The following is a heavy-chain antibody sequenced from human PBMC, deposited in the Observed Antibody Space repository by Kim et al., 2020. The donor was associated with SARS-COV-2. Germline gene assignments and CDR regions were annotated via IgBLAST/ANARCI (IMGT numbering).Heavy chain of an antibody. V-gene: IGHV3-30*18. D-gene: IGHD2-15*01. CDR3: AKDSHRYCSGGSCYPFD. Sequence: GGSLRLSCAASGFTFSSYGMHWVRQAPGKGLEWVAVISYDGSNKYYADSVKGRFTISRDNSKNTLYLQMNSLRAEDTAAYYCAKDSHRYCSGGSCYPFD. J-gene: IGHJ4*01. CDR1: GFTFSSYG. CDR2: ISYDGSNK.